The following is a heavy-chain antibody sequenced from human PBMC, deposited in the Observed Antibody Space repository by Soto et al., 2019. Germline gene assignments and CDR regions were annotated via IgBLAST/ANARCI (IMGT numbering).Heavy chain of an antibody. CDR3: AKDAWDIVVTVNYYYYYMDV. Sequence: GGSLRLSCAASGFTFSSYGMHWVRQAPGKGLEWVAVISYDGINKYYADSVKGRFTISRDNSKNTLYLQMNSLRAEDTAVYYCAKDAWDIVVTVNYYYYYMDVWGKGTTVTVSS. CDR2: ISYDGINK. J-gene: IGHJ6*03. D-gene: IGHD2-2*01. CDR1: GFTFSSYG. V-gene: IGHV3-30*18.